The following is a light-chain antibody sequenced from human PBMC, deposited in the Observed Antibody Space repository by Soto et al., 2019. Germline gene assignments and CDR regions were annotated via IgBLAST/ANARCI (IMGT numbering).Light chain of an antibody. V-gene: IGLV1-44*01. CDR3: AAWDDSLNGVV. CDR1: TSNVGSNT. J-gene: IGLJ3*02. Sequence: QSVLTQPPSASGTPGQTVTISCSGSTSNVGSNTVNWYQQLPGAAPKLLIFSNSQRPSGVPDRFSGSKSGTSASLAISGLQSEDEAHYYCAAWDDSLNGVVFGGGTQLTVL. CDR2: SNS.